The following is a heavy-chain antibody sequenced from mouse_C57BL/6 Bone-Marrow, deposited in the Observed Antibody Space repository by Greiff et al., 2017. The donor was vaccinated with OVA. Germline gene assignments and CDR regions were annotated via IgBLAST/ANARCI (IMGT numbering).Heavy chain of an antibody. CDR3: ARIKGGYDFDY. V-gene: IGHV1-19*01. Sequence: EVQLQQSGPVLVKPGASVKMSCKASGYTFTDYYMNWVKQSHGKSLEWIGVINPYHGGTSYNQKFKGKATLTVDKSSSTAYMELNSLTSEDSAVYYCARIKGGYDFDYWGQGTTLTVSS. D-gene: IGHD1-3*01. CDR2: INPYHGGT. CDR1: GYTFTDYY. J-gene: IGHJ2*01.